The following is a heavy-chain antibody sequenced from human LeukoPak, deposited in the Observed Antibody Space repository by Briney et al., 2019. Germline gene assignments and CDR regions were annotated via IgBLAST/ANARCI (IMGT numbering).Heavy chain of an antibody. Sequence: SVTLSLTCAVYGGSFSGYYWSWIRQPPGKGLEWLGEINHSGSTNYNPSLKSRVTISVDTSKNQFSLKLSSVTAADTAVYYCARDCSSTSCHYYYMDVWGKGTTVTVSS. V-gene: IGHV4-34*01. J-gene: IGHJ6*03. CDR3: ARDCSSTSCHYYYMDV. CDR2: INHSGST. CDR1: GGSFSGYY. D-gene: IGHD2-2*01.